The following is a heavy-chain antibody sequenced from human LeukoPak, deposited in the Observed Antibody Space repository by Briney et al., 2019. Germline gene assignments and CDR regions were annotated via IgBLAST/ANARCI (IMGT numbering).Heavy chain of an antibody. Sequence: SETLSLTCTVSGGSISSYYWSWIRQPAGKGLEWIGRIYTSGSTNYNPSLKSRVTISVDTSKNQFSLKLSSVTAADTAVYYCARERVPQSSGWSALFDYWGQGTLVTVSS. V-gene: IGHV4-4*07. D-gene: IGHD6-19*01. J-gene: IGHJ4*02. CDR3: ARERVPQSSGWSALFDY. CDR1: GGSISSYY. CDR2: IYTSGST.